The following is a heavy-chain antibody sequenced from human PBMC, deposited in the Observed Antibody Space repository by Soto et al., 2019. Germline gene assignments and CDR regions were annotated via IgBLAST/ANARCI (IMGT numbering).Heavy chain of an antibody. CDR2: ISYDGSNK. J-gene: IGHJ3*02. V-gene: IGHV3-30-3*01. Sequence: PGGSLRLSCAASGFTFSSYAMHWVRQAPGKGLEWVAVISYDGSNKYYADSVKGRFTISRDNSKNTLYLQMNSLRAEDTAVYYCAREKGIRYFDWLTTEHAFDIWGQGTMVTVSS. CDR1: GFTFSSYA. D-gene: IGHD3-9*01. CDR3: AREKGIRYFDWLTTEHAFDI.